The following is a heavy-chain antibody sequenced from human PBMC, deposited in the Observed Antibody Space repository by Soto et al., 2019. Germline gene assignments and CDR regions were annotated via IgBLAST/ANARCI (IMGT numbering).Heavy chain of an antibody. CDR3: ARDGQWELLSWCTYY. D-gene: IGHD1-26*01. CDR1: GLTFSRYG. Sequence: QVQLVESGGGVVQPGRSLRLSCAASGLTFSRYGMHWVRKAPAKGLEWVSAISYDGSNNYYGDYVKGRFTISRDDSKKTLYLQMNSLRTEDTAVYASARDGQWELLSWCTYYWGPGPMVIFSS. J-gene: IGHJ4*02. CDR2: ISYDGSNN. V-gene: IGHV3-30*03.